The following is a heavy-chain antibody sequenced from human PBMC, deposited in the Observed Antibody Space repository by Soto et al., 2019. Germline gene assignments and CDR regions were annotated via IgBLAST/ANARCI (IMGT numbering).Heavy chain of an antibody. J-gene: IGHJ5*02. CDR3: ARDMYTNYVNYFDL. CDR2: ITHSGST. V-gene: IGHV4-34*01. D-gene: IGHD3-16*01. CDR1: GGSFSAYS. Sequence: SETLSLTCAVYGGSFSAYSWSWIRQPPGKGLEWIGEITHSGSTYYNPSLKSRVTISVDTSKNQFSLKLSSVTAEDTALYYCARDMYTNYVNYFDLWGQGTLVTVSS.